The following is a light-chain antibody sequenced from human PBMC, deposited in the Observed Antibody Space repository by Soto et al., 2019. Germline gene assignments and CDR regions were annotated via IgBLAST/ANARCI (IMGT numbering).Light chain of an antibody. CDR1: QDINNY. Sequence: DIQMTQSPSSLSASVGDRVTITCQASQDINNYLNWYQQKPGKAPKLLIYGASSLETGVPSRFRGSGSGTDFTFTISSLQPEDVATYFCQNYDNVPLTFGGGTKVDIK. CDR3: QNYDNVPLT. V-gene: IGKV1-33*01. J-gene: IGKJ4*01. CDR2: GAS.